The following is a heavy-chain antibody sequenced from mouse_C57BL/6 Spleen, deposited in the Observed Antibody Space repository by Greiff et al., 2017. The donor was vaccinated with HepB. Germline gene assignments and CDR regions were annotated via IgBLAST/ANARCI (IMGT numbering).Heavy chain of an antibody. CDR3: TTTYGSSFAY. J-gene: IGHJ3*01. CDR2: ISSGGDYI. V-gene: IGHV5-9-1*02. Sequence: EVQGVESGEGLVKPGGSLKLSCAASGFTFSSYAMSWVRQTPEKRLEWVAYISSGGDYIYYADTVKGRFTISRDNARNTLYLQMSSLKSEDTAMYYCTTTYGSSFAYWGQGTLVTVSA. D-gene: IGHD1-1*01. CDR1: GFTFSSYA.